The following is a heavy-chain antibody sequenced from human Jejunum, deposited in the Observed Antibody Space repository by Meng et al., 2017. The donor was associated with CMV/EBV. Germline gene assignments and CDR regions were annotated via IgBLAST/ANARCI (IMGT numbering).Heavy chain of an antibody. Sequence: CKASGGSSISYAISWVRQAPGQGLEWMGGIIPFLGSTIYAQKFQGRVTITTDESTSTAYMELSSLRSEDTAVYYCARAYSTSSPHFDFWGQGTLVTVSS. V-gene: IGHV1-69*05. D-gene: IGHD6-6*01. CDR1: GGSSISYA. J-gene: IGHJ4*02. CDR3: ARAYSTSSPHFDF. CDR2: IIPFLGST.